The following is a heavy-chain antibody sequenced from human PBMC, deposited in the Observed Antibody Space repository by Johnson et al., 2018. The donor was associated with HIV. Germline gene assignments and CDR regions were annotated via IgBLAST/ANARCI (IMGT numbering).Heavy chain of an antibody. CDR2: ISYDGSNK. J-gene: IGHJ3*02. CDR1: GFTFSSYA. Sequence: QVQLVESGGGVVQPGRSLRLSCAASGFTFSSYAMHWVRQAPGKGLEWVAVISYDGSNKYYADSVKGRFTISRDNSKNTRYLQMNSLRAEDTAVYYGAKVAAAMGTDAFDIWGQGTMVTVSS. CDR3: AKVAAAMGTDAFDI. V-gene: IGHV3-30-3*01. D-gene: IGHD5-18*01.